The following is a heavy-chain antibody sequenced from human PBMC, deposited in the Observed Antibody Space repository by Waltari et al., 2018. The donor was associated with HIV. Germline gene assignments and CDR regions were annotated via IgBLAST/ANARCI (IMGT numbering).Heavy chain of an antibody. Sequence: QVHLQESGPGLEKPSQTLSLKCNVSGVSVSASNYFWDSTPSYYWGWVRQPPGKGLEWIGTVDSSGRCHVVPSRQSRVTLGLDTAMNLLSLNLTYLTAHYRLVYYRARRPFYETSCYFVTRSRFRLSRAGWGPATTVIGS. CDR3: ARRPFYETSCYFVTRSRFRLSRAG. D-gene: IGHD2-2*01. V-gene: IGHV4-39*01. CDR2: VDSSGRC. J-gene: IGHJ6*01. CDR1: GVSVSASNYFWDSTPSYY.